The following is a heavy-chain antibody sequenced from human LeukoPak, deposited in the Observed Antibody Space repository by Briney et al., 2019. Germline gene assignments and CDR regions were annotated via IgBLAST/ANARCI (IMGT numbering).Heavy chain of an antibody. CDR3: ARDEGRVVVPWIPTVGFDY. CDR1: GGTFSSYA. V-gene: IGHV1-69*04. Sequence: GASVKVSCKASGGTFSSYAISWVRQAPGQGLEWMGRIIPILGIANYAQKFQGRVTITADKSTSTAYMELSSLRSEDTAVYYCARDEGRVVVPWIPTVGFDYWGQGTLVTVSS. CDR2: IIPILGIA. D-gene: IGHD3-22*01. J-gene: IGHJ4*02.